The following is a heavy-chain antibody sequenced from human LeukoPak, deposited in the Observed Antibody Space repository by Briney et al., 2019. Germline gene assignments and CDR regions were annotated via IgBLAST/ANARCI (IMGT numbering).Heavy chain of an antibody. Sequence: PSGTLSLTCSVSHDSFTSYYWNWIRQPPGKGLEWLGYIYSSGNTDYNPALKSRVTMSVDTSKNQFSLKLSSVTAADTAVYYCARGFFDRQPPQQYYYGSGSYYKGRYYYYGMDVWGQGTTVTVSS. CDR2: IYSSGNT. V-gene: IGHV4-59*12. J-gene: IGHJ6*02. CDR1: HDSFTSYY. CDR3: ARGFFDRQPPQQYYYGSGSYYKGRYYYYGMDV. D-gene: IGHD3-10*01.